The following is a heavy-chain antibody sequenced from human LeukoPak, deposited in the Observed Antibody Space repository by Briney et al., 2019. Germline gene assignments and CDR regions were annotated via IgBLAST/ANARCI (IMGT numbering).Heavy chain of an antibody. V-gene: IGHV3-23*01. Sequence: GGSLRLSCAASGFTFSSYAMSWVRQAPGKGLEWVSAISGSGGSTYYADSVKGRFTISRDNSKNTLYLQMNSLRAEDTAVYYCAKDHWNYGGTYPLDYWGQGTLVTVSS. D-gene: IGHD1-7*01. J-gene: IGHJ4*02. CDR1: GFTFSSYA. CDR3: AKDHWNYGGTYPLDY. CDR2: ISGSGGST.